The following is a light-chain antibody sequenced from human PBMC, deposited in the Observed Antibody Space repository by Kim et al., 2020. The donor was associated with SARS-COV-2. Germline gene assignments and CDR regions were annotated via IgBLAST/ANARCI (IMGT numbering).Light chain of an antibody. CDR2: DVT. J-gene: IGLJ1*01. Sequence: GQSVTISCTGTTSNVGAYNYVSWYQQHPGKAPRLMIYDVTERPSGVPDRFFGYKSGNTASLTISGLQAEDEAEYYCCSYAGSYTYVFGTGTKVTVL. V-gene: IGLV2-11*01. CDR3: CSYAGSYTYV. CDR1: TSNVGAYNY.